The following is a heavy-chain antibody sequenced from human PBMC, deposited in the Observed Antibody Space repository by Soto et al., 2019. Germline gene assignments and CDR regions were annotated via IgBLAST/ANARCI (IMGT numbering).Heavy chain of an antibody. Sequence: SLRLSCAASGFTFSSYGMHWVRQAPGKGLEWVAVIWYDGSNKYYADSVKGRFTISRDNSKNTLYLQMNSLRAEDTAVYYCARDFRWAAMMVRGVHFDYWGQGTLVTVSS. CDR3: ARDFRWAAMMVRGVHFDY. V-gene: IGHV3-33*01. D-gene: IGHD3-10*01. CDR1: GFTFSSYG. J-gene: IGHJ4*02. CDR2: IWYDGSNK.